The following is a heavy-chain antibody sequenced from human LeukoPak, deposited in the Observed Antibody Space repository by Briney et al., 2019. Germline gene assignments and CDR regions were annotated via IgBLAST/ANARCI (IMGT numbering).Heavy chain of an antibody. Sequence: SETLPLTCAVYGGSFSGYYWSWIRQPPGKGLEWIGEINHSGSTNYNPSLKSRVTISVDTSKNQFSLELSSVTAADTAVYYCARGNGIRYFDWGRKFDYWGQGTLVTVSS. V-gene: IGHV4-34*01. J-gene: IGHJ4*02. CDR1: GGSFSGYY. CDR2: INHSGST. CDR3: ARGNGIRYFDWGRKFDY. D-gene: IGHD3-9*01.